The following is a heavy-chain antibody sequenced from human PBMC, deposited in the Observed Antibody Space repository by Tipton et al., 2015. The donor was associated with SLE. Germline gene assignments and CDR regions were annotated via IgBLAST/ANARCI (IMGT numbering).Heavy chain of an antibody. CDR2: LYYSGST. CDR3: ARGSGHWYFDL. V-gene: IGHV4-59*01. Sequence: LRLSCTVSGGSISSYYWSWIRLPPGKGLEWIGYLYYSGSTNYNPSLKSRVTISVDTSKNQFSLKLSSVTAADTAVYYCARGSGHWYFDLWGRGTLVTVSS. D-gene: IGHD6-19*01. J-gene: IGHJ2*01. CDR1: GGSISSYY.